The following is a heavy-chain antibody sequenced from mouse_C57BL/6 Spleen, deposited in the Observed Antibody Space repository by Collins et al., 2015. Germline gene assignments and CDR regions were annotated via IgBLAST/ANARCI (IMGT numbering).Heavy chain of an antibody. Sequence: QVQLQQPGAELVKPGASVKMSCKASGYTFTSYNMHWVKQTPGQGLEWIGAIYPGNGDTSYNQKFKGKATLTADKSSSTAYMQLSSLTSEDSAVYYCAAMVTTVYYYAMDYWGQGTSVTVSS. D-gene: IGHD2-1*01. CDR3: AAMVTTVYYYAMDY. CDR2: IYPGNGDT. CDR1: GYTFTSYN. J-gene: IGHJ4*01. V-gene: IGHV1-12*01.